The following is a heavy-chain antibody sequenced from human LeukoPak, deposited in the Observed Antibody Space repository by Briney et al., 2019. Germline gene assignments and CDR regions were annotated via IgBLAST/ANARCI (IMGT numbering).Heavy chain of an antibody. V-gene: IGHV4-39*01. CDR2: IYYSGST. J-gene: IGHJ3*02. CDR1: GGSISTTTYY. D-gene: IGHD2-15*01. CDR3: ARHCSDSNCYRLDAFDI. Sequence: SETLSLTRTVSGGSISTTTYYWDWIRQPPGKGLEYVGSIYYSGSTYYTPSLKSRVTISIDTAKNQFSLKLISVTAADTAVYFCARHCSDSNCYRLDAFDIWGQGTLVTVSS.